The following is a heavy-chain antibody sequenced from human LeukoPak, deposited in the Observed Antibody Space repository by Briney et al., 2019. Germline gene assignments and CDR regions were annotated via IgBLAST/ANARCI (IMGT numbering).Heavy chain of an antibody. J-gene: IGHJ6*03. CDR1: GFTFSSYN. D-gene: IGHD1-26*01. V-gene: IGHV3-21*01. CDR2: ITSSSTYI. CDR3: ARDPYSGSYGDYYYYYMDV. Sequence: GGSLRLSCAASGFTFSSYNMNWVRQAPGKGLEWVSSITSSSTYIYYADSVKGRFTISRDNARNSLYLQMDSLRAEDTAVYYCARDPYSGSYGDYYYYYMDVWGKGTTVTISS.